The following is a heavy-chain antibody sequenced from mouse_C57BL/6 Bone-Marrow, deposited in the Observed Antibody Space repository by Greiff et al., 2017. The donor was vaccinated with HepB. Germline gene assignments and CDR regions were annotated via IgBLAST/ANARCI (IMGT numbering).Heavy chain of an antibody. CDR3: ARSLAWFAY. CDR2: INPGSGGT. J-gene: IGHJ3*01. V-gene: IGHV1-54*01. CDR1: GYAFTNYL. Sequence: VQLQQSGAELVRPGTSVKVSCKASGYAFTNYLIEWVKQRPGQGLGWIGVINPGSGGTNYNEKFKGKATLTADKSSSTAYMQLSSLTSEDSAVYFCARSLAWFAYWGQGTLVTVSA.